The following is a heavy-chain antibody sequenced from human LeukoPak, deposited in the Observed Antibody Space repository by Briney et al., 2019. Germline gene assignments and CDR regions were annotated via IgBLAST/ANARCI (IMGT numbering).Heavy chain of an antibody. D-gene: IGHD5-24*01. V-gene: IGHV3-66*02. J-gene: IGHJ4*02. CDR2: IYTGGDT. Sequence: GGSLRLSCAVSGLTVSSNYMTWVRQAPGKRLEWVSVIYTGGDTYYADSVKGRFTISRDNSKNTVYLQMNRLRTEDTAVYYCTRVETGRGGGWVPFDYWGQGTLATVSS. CDR3: TRVETGRGGGWVPFDY. CDR1: GLTVSSNY.